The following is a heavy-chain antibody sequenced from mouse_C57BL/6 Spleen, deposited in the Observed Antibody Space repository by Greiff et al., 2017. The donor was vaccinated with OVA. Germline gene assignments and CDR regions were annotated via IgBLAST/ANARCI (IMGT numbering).Heavy chain of an antibody. J-gene: IGHJ4*01. CDR1: GYTFTSYW. CDR3: TTDYGSSLAMANYAMDY. CDR2: IDPSDSET. D-gene: IGHD1-1*01. Sequence: QVQLQQPGAELVRPGSSVKLSCKASGYTFTSYWMHWVKQRPIQGLEWIGNIDPSDSETHYNQKFKDKATLTVDKSSSTAYMQLSSLTSEDSAVYYCTTDYGSSLAMANYAMDYWGQGTSVTVSS. V-gene: IGHV1-52*01.